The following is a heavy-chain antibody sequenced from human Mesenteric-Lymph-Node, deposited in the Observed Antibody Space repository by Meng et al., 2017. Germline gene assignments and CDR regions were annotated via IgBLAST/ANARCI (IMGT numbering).Heavy chain of an antibody. CDR3: ARDGTINLRGGWFDP. CDR1: GGSVSSGSYY. Sequence: VQLQGSGPGLVRPSGTLSLTSTVSGGSVSSGSYYWSWIRQPPGKGLEWIGFISYSGSTNYNPSLKSRVTISVDTSKNQFSLKLSSVTAADTAVYHCARDGTINLRGGWFDPWGQGTLVTVSS. J-gene: IGHJ5*02. V-gene: IGHV4-61*01. CDR2: ISYSGST. D-gene: IGHD1/OR15-1a*01.